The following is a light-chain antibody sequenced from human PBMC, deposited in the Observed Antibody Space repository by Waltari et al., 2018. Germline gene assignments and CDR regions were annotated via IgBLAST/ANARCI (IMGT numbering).Light chain of an antibody. J-gene: IGLJ3*02. CDR1: SSNIGSNI. CDR3: AAWDDSLTAWV. Sequence: QSVLTQPPSASGTPGQRVTISCSGSSSNIGSNIVNWYQQLPGTAPKLLIYTNNQRPAGVPDRFSGSKSGTSASLAISVLQSEDEADYHCAAWDDSLTAWVFGGGTKLTVL. V-gene: IGLV1-44*01. CDR2: TNN.